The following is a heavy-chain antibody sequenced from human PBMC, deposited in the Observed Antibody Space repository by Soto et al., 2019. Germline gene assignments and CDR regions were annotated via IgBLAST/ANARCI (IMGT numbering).Heavy chain of an antibody. J-gene: IGHJ6*02. CDR2: IYHTGST. V-gene: IGHV4-4*02. Sequence: QVQLQESGPGLVKPSGTLSLTCAVSGGSISSSNWWTWVRQSPGKGLEWIGEIYHTGSTNNNPSLKRHITISVDQTKNQFALKMTSVTAADTAVYYCARDEATTTKMGGLDLWGQGITVTVSS. CDR1: GGSISSSNW. CDR3: ARDEATTTKMGGLDL. D-gene: IGHD4-4*01.